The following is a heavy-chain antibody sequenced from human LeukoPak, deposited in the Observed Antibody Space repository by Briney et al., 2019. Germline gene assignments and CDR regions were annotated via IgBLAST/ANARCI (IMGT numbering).Heavy chain of an antibody. V-gene: IGHV4-39*01. Sequence: SGTLSLTCTVSGGSISSSSYYWGWIRQPPGKGLEWIGSIYYSGSTYYNPSLKSRVTISVDTSKNQFSLKLSSVTAADTAVYYCATLSRSIAAAGYWGQGTLVTVSS. J-gene: IGHJ4*02. CDR1: GGSISSSSYY. CDR2: IYYSGST. D-gene: IGHD6-13*01. CDR3: ATLSRSIAAAGY.